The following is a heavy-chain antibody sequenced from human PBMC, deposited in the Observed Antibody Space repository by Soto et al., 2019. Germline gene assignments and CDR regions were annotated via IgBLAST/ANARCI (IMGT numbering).Heavy chain of an antibody. V-gene: IGHV4-59*08. CDR1: GGSISSYY. J-gene: IGHJ4*02. D-gene: IGHD4-17*01. CDR2: IYYSGST. CDR3: ARHDGDYYFDY. Sequence: PSETLSLTCTVSGGSISSYYWSWIRQPPVKGLEWIGYIYYSGSTNYNPSLKSRVTISVDTSKNQFSLKLSSVTAADTAVYYCARHDGDYYFDYWGQGTLVTVSS.